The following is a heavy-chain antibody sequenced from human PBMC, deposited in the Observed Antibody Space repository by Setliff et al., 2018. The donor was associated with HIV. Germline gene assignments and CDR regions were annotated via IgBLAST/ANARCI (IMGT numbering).Heavy chain of an antibody. Sequence: PSETLSLTCTVSGGSISSHYWSWIRQPPGKGLEWIGYIYYSGSTNNNPSLKSRVAILVDTSKNQFSLKLSSVTAADTAVYYCARYYDFWSGFHAFDIWGQGTMVTVSS. CDR2: IYYSGST. J-gene: IGHJ3*02. CDR1: GGSISSHY. V-gene: IGHV4-59*11. CDR3: ARYYDFWSGFHAFDI. D-gene: IGHD3-3*01.